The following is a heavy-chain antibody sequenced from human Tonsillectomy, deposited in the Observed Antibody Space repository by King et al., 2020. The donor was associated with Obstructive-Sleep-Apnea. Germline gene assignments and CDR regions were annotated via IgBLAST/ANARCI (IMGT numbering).Heavy chain of an antibody. CDR1: GGSMNNYY. CDR2: IYYTGNT. CDR3: AGQWPTLDY. V-gene: IGHV4-59*08. J-gene: IGHJ4*02. Sequence: VQLQESGPGLVKPSETLSLTCTVSGGSMNNYYWSWVRQPPGKGLEWIGYIYYTGNTNYNPSLKSRVTMSLDTSKNQFSLKLNSVTAADTAVYYYAGQWPTLDYWGQGTLVTVSS. D-gene: IGHD5-12*01.